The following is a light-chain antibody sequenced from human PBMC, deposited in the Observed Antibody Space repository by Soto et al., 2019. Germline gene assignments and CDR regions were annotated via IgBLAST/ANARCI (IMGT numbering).Light chain of an antibody. J-gene: IGLJ2*01. CDR2: STS. CDR3: VLYIRGGIWV. CDR1: SGSVSSDHH. V-gene: IGLV8-61*01. Sequence: QAVVTQEPSFSVSPGGTVTLTCGLISGSVSSDHHPSWYQQTPGQAPRTLISSTSARSSGVPDRFSGSILGNKAALTITGAQADDESDYYCVLYIRGGIWVFGGGTQLTVL.